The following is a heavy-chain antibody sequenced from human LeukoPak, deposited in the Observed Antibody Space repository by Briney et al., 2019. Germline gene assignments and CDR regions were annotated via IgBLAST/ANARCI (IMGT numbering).Heavy chain of an antibody. Sequence: GGSLRLSCAASGFTFSSYEMNWVRRAPGKGLEWVSSISSSSSYIYYADSVKGRFTISRDNAKNSLYLQMNSLRAEDTAVYYCARDLIRDYSNYPKENWFDPWGQGTLVTVSS. J-gene: IGHJ5*02. CDR3: ARDLIRDYSNYPKENWFDP. D-gene: IGHD4-11*01. CDR1: GFTFSSYE. V-gene: IGHV3-21*01. CDR2: ISSSSSYI.